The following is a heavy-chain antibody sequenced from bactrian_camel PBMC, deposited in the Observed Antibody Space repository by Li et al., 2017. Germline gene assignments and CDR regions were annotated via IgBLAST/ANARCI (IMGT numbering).Heavy chain of an antibody. CDR1: QFTFSSSRSC. CDR3: AAKRSQTSLYCNTGRMVGSYAY. CDR2: IYTGTRDT. D-gene: IGHD1*01. J-gene: IGHJ4*01. V-gene: IGHV3S6*01. Sequence: VQLVESGGGLVQAGGSLKLSCVASQFTFSSSRSCMGWFRQAPGKDREGVAGIYTGTRDTFYADFAKGRFSISQDNARLMWYLQMNSLKPEDTAMYYCAAKRSQTSLYCNTGRMVGSYAYWGQGTQVTVS.